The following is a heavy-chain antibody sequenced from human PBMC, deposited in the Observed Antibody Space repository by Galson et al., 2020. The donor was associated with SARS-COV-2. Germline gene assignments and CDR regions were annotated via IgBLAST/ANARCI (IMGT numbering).Heavy chain of an antibody. V-gene: IGHV6-1*01. CDR2: TYYRSKWYN. Sequence: SQTLSLTCAISGDSVSSNSAAWNWIRQSPSRGLEWLGRTYYRSKWYNDYAVSVKSRITINPDTSKNQFSLQLNSVTPEDTAVYYCARVGRIAAKFRSYYGMDVWGQGTTVTVSS. CDR3: ARVGRIAAKFRSYYGMDV. D-gene: IGHD6-13*01. CDR1: GDSVSSNSAA. J-gene: IGHJ6*02.